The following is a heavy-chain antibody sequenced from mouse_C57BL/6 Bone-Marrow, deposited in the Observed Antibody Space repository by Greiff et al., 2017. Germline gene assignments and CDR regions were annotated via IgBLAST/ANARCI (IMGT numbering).Heavy chain of an antibody. V-gene: IGHV5-6*01. J-gene: IGHJ2*01. CDR3: ARLFYFDY. Sequence: VQLVESGGDLVKPGGSLKLSCAASGFTFSSYGMSWVRQTPDKRLEWVATISSGGSYTYYPDSVKGRFTISRDNAKNTLYLHMSSLKSEDTAMYYCARLFYFDYWGQGTTLTVSS. CDR2: ISSGGSYT. CDR1: GFTFSSYG.